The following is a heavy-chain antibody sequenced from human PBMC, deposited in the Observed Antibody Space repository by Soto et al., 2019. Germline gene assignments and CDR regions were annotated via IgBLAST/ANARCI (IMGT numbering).Heavy chain of an antibody. J-gene: IGHJ4*02. CDR1: GFTFNSNW. V-gene: IGHV3-7*05. Sequence: EVQLVESGGGLVQPGGSRRLSCAASGFTFNSNWMSWVRQAPGKGLEWLANIKRDGSMKNYMDSVKGRFTISRDIAKNSLYLQMNSLRAEDTAVYYCARDTIMGYFDYWGQGTLVTVSS. CDR2: IKRDGSMK. CDR3: ARDTIMGYFDY. D-gene: IGHD3-16*01.